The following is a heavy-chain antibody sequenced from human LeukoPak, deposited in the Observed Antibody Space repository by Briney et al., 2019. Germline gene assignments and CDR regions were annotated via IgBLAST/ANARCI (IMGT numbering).Heavy chain of an antibody. V-gene: IGHV3-21*01. J-gene: IGHJ4*02. Sequence: GGSLRLSCAASGFTFSSYSMNWVRQAPGKGLEWVSSISSSSSYIYYADSVKGRFTISRDNAKNSLYLQMNSLRAEDTAVYYCARDPGDYGSGSYWGQGTLVTVSS. CDR3: ARDPGDYGSGSY. CDR1: GFTFSSYS. CDR2: ISSSSSYI. D-gene: IGHD3-10*01.